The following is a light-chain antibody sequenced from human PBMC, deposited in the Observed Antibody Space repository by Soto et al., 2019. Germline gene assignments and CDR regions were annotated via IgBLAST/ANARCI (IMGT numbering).Light chain of an antibody. V-gene: IGLV2-8*01. J-gene: IGLJ1*01. CDR3: TSFAGTLFYV. CDR2: EVT. CDR1: SSDVGGYNY. Sequence: QSALTQPPSASGSPGQSVTISCTGTSSDVGGYNYVSWYQQHPGKAPKLMIYEVTRRPSGVPDRFSGSKSGNTASLTVSGLQAEDEADYFCTSFAGTLFYVFGPGTKVTVL.